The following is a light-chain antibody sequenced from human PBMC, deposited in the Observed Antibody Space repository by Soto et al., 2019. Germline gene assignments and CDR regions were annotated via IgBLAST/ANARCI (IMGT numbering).Light chain of an antibody. J-gene: IGLJ2*01. CDR2: EVS. V-gene: IGLV2-14*01. Sequence: QSVLTPPASVSGSPGQTVTITCTGVSSDVAIYNYVSWYQHRPGEAPQLMIFEVSNRPSGISNRFSGSKSDDTASLTISGLLPEDEADYYCTSYRDTTTLFGGGTKLTVL. CDR1: SSDVAIYNY. CDR3: TSYRDTTTL.